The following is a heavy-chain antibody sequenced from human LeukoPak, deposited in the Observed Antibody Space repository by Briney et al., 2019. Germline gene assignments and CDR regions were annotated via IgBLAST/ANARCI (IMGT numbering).Heavy chain of an antibody. J-gene: IGHJ4*02. Sequence: SETLSLTCTVYGGSFSGYYWSWIRQPPGKGLEWIGEINHSGSTNYNPSLKSRVTISVDTSKNQFSLKLSSVTAADTAVYYCTGNYYGSGSYADFDYWGQGTLVTVSS. CDR1: GGSFSGYY. CDR2: INHSGST. V-gene: IGHV4-34*01. D-gene: IGHD3-10*01. CDR3: TGNYYGSGSYADFDY.